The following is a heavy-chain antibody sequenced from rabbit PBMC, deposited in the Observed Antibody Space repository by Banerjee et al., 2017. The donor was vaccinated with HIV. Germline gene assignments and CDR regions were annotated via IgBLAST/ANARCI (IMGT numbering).Heavy chain of an antibody. Sequence: QSLEESGGDLVKPGASLTLTCTASGFSFSSSSYMCWVRQAPGKGLERIACIVAGSSGSTYYASWAKGRFTISKTSSTTVTLQMTSLTAADTATYFCARWDFGGVGYRLWGPGTLVTVS. D-gene: IGHD1-1*01. V-gene: IGHV1S40*01. J-gene: IGHJ4*01. CDR1: GFSFSSSSY. CDR2: IVAGSSGST. CDR3: ARWDFGGVGYRL.